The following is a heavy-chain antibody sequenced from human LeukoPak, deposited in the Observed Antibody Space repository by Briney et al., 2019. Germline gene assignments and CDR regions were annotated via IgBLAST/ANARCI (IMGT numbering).Heavy chain of an antibody. CDR1: GGSISSGGYS. V-gene: IGHV4-30-2*01. J-gene: IGHJ4*02. D-gene: IGHD2-2*01. CDR3: ARERATSAPIDY. CDR2: IYHSGST. Sequence: SQTLSLTCAVSGGSISSGGYSWSWIRQPPGKGLEWIGYIYHSGSTYYNPSLKSRVTISVDRSKNQFSLKLSSVTAADTAVYYCARERATSAPIDYWGQGTLVTVSS.